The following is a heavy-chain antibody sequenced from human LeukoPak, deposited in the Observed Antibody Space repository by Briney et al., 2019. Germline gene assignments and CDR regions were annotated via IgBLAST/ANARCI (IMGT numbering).Heavy chain of an antibody. V-gene: IGHV1-2*02. Sequence: GASVKVSCKASGYTFTGYYMHWVRQAPGQGLEWMGWINPNSGGTNYAQKFQGRVTMTRDTSISTAYMELSRLRSDDTAVYYCARVRGCSSTSCWHPYYFDYWGQGTLVTVSS. J-gene: IGHJ4*02. CDR2: INPNSGGT. D-gene: IGHD2-2*01. CDR1: GYTFTGYY. CDR3: ARVRGCSSTSCWHPYYFDY.